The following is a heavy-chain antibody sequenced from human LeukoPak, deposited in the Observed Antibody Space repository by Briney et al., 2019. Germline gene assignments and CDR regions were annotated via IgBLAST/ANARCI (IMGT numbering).Heavy chain of an antibody. CDR1: GFTLSSHW. V-gene: IGHV3-7*01. CDR3: ARDLGSVVDTAMDSYYFDY. Sequence: TGGSLRLSCAASGFTLSSHWMTWVRQAPGKGLECVANIKPGGSERHYVDSVKGRFTISRDNAKNSLYLQVNSLRAEDTAVYYCARDLGSVVDTAMDSYYFDYWGQGTLVTVSS. D-gene: IGHD5-18*01. J-gene: IGHJ4*02. CDR2: IKPGGSER.